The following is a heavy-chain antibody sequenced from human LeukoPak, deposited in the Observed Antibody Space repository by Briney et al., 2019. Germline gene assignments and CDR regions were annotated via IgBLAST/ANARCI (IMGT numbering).Heavy chain of an antibody. CDR3: ARDLAYSGYDPYYFDY. J-gene: IGHJ4*02. V-gene: IGHV3-23*01. Sequence: GGSLRLSCEASGFTFSNYAMSWVRQAPGKGLEWVSGICGHGISIYYADSVKGRFTISRDNAKNSLYLQMSSLRAEDTAVYFCARDLAYSGYDPYYFDYWGQGTLVTVSS. D-gene: IGHD5-12*01. CDR2: ICGHGISI. CDR1: GFTFSNYA.